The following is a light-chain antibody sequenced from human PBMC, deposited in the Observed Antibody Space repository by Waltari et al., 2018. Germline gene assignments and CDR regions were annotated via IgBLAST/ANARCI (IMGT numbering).Light chain of an antibody. Sequence: DIVMTQSPDSLAVSLGERATINCKSSQSVLHMSSNNNYLAWYQQKPGQPPKLLIYWATSRESGVPDRFSGSGSGNNFPLTLRRLQPEDVADYYCQQYYNSPPTFGGGTRVGIK. J-gene: IGKJ4*01. V-gene: IGKV4-1*01. CDR1: QSVLHMSSNNNY. CDR3: QQYYNSPPT. CDR2: WAT.